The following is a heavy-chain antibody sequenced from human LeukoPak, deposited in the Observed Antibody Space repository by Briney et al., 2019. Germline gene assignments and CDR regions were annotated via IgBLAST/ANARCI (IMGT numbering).Heavy chain of an antibody. Sequence: GASVKVSCKASGYSFTTYGISWVRQAPGQGLEWMGWISANNNNTDNVQKLQGRVTITTDTSTSTAYMELRSLRSDDTAVYYCARALYHTFDSWGQGTLVTVSS. CDR2: ISANNNNT. CDR3: ARALYHTFDS. J-gene: IGHJ4*02. D-gene: IGHD2-2*01. V-gene: IGHV1-18*01. CDR1: GYSFTTYG.